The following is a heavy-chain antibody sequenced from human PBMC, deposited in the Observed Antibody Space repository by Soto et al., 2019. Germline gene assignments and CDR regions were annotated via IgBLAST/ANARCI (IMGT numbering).Heavy chain of an antibody. CDR3: TTRGGH. CDR1: GFNFNDAW. CDR2: VKSKADGGTT. J-gene: IGHJ4*02. V-gene: IGHV3-15*01. D-gene: IGHD3-16*01. Sequence: EIQLVESGGGLIKPGGSLRLSCAASGFNFNDAWMSWVRQAPGKGLEWVGRVKSKADGGTTDYAAPVNGRFFVSRDDVQNRLYLEMTGLRIEDSGVYFCTTRGGHWGQGALVTVSS.